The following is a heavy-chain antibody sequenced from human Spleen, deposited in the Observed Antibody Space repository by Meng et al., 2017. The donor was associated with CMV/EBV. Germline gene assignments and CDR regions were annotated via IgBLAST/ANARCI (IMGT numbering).Heavy chain of an antibody. CDR1: EFIFSSYA. V-gene: IGHV3-23*01. D-gene: IGHD6-13*01. J-gene: IGHJ6*02. CDR2: ISSSGDIT. CDR3: AKDRGSSWSTYYYYGMDV. Sequence: GESLKISCAASEFIFSSYAMTWVRQPPGKGLEWVSVISSSGDITDYTDSVKGRFTISRDNSKNTLSLQMNSLRAEDTAVYYCAKDRGSSWSTYYYYGMDVWGQGTTVTVSS.